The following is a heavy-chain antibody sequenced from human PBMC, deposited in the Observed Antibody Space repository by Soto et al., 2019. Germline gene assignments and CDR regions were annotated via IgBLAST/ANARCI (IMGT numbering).Heavy chain of an antibody. Sequence: EVQLVESGGGLIQPGGSLRLSCAASGFTVSSNYMSWVRQAPGKGLEWVSVIYSGGSTYYADSVKGRFTISRDNSKNTLYLQMNSLRAEDTAVYYCARGLPKWIQQMFEGFWFDPWGQGTLVTVSS. V-gene: IGHV3-53*01. CDR3: ARGLPKWIQQMFEGFWFDP. J-gene: IGHJ5*02. CDR2: IYSGGST. CDR1: GFTVSSNY. D-gene: IGHD5-18*01.